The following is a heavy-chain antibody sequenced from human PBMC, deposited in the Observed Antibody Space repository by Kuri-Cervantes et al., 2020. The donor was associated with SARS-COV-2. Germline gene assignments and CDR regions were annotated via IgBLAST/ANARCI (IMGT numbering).Heavy chain of an antibody. CDR1: GFTFSSYA. J-gene: IGHJ4*02. CDR3: ARDRVGVPDY. Sequence: GESLKISCAASGFTFSSYAIHWVRQAPGKGLEWVAIISYDGSNTYYADSVKGRFTISRDNSKNTLYLQMNSLRTEDTAIYYCARDRVGVPDYWGQGTLVTVSS. V-gene: IGHV3-30-3*01. D-gene: IGHD2-21*01. CDR2: ISYDGSNT.